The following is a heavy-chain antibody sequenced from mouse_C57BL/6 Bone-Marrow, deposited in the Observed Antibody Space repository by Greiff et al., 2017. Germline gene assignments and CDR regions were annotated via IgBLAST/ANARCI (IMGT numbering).Heavy chain of an antibody. CDR2: IYPRSGNT. Sequence: VKLQESGAELARPGASVKLSCKASGYTFTSYGISWVKQRTGQGLEWIGEIYPRSGNTYYNEKFKGKATLTADKSSSTSYMELRSLTSEGSAVYCCARGEYDGRSFDYWGQGTTLTVSS. CDR3: ARGEYDGRSFDY. J-gene: IGHJ2*01. CDR1: GYTFTSYG. V-gene: IGHV1-81*01. D-gene: IGHD1-1*01.